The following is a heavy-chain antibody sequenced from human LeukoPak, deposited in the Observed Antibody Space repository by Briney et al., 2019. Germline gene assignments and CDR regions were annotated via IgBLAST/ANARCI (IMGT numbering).Heavy chain of an antibody. Sequence: MPSETLSLTCAVSGGSISSSNWWSWVRQPPGKGLEWIGEIYHSGSTNYNPSLKSRVTISVDTSKNQFSLKLSSVTAADTAVYYCARAWIAAAGPFDYWGQGTLVTVSS. CDR3: ARAWIAAAGPFDY. D-gene: IGHD6-13*01. CDR2: IYHSGST. CDR1: GGSISSSNW. V-gene: IGHV4-4*02. J-gene: IGHJ4*02.